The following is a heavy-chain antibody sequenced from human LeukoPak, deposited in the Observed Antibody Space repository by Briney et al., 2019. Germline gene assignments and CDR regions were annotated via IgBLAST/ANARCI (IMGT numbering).Heavy chain of an antibody. V-gene: IGHV1-69*05. Sequence: ASVKVSCKASGGTFSSYAISWVRQAPGQGLEWMGGIIPIFGTANYAQKFQGRVTITTDESTSTAYMELSSLRSEDTAVCYCARNGGSGIVVSDAFDIWGQGTMVTVSS. CDR2: IIPIFGTA. CDR3: ARNGGSGIVVSDAFDI. D-gene: IGHD2-21*01. J-gene: IGHJ3*02. CDR1: GGTFSSYA.